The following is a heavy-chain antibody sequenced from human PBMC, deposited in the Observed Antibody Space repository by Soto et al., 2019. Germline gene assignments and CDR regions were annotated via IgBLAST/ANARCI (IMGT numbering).Heavy chain of an antibody. CDR1: GYRFTSYQ. CDR2: INPSGGST. J-gene: IGHJ4*02. D-gene: IGHD3-22*01. V-gene: IGHV1-46*01. Sequence: ASVKVSCKASGYRFTSYQIHWVRQAPGQGLVWMGIINPSGGSTKYAQKFQGRVTMARDTSTSTVYMDLSSLRSEDAAGYYCARSHDSSGYSFFDYWGQGTLVT. CDR3: ARSHDSSGYSFFDY.